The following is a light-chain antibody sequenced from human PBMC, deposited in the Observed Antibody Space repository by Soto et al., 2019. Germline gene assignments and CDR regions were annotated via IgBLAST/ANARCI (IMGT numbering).Light chain of an antibody. J-gene: IGLJ1*01. CDR2: QVT. Sequence: QSALAQPASVSGSPGQSITISCTGTGSDIAGYNYVSWYQQHPGKAPKLMMYQVTIRPSGVSNRFSGAKSGNTASLTISGLQAEDDAEYYCSSFTSTTSLYVFGTGTKVTVL. CDR1: GSDIAGYNY. CDR3: SSFTSTTSLYV. V-gene: IGLV2-14*01.